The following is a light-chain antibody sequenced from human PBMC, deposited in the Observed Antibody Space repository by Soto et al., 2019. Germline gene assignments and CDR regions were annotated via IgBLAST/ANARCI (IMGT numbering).Light chain of an antibody. CDR1: QSVSGK. V-gene: IGKV3-15*01. Sequence: EIVMTQSPDTLSLSPGERATLSCRASQSVSGKLAWYQHRPGQAPRLLIYDASIRATGIPARFSGSASGTVFTLNISSLQSEDFALYYCQQYNNWPPWTLGQGTKVDIK. CDR2: DAS. CDR3: QQYNNWPPWT. J-gene: IGKJ1*01.